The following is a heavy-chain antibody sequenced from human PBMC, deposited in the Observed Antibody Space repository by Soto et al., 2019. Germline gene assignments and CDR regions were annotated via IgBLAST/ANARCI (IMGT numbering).Heavy chain of an antibody. D-gene: IGHD3-3*01. V-gene: IGHV3-23*01. J-gene: IGHJ4*02. Sequence: EVQLLESGGGLVQPGGSLRLSCAASGFTFSSYAMSWVRQAPGKGLEWVSAISGSGGSTYYADSVKGRFTISRDNSKNTLYLQMNSLRADDTAVYYCSKDRPSYYDFWSGPSPFDYWGQGTLVTVSS. CDR2: ISGSGGST. CDR1: GFTFSSYA. CDR3: SKDRPSYYDFWSGPSPFDY.